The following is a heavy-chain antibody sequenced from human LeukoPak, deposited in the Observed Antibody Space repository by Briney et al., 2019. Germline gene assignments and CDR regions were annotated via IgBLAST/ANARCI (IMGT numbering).Heavy chain of an antibody. D-gene: IGHD6-19*01. V-gene: IGHV3-23*01. Sequence: GGSLRLSCAASGFTFSSYAMGWVRRAPGKGLEWVSSILGGGDNTYYGDSVKGRFTISRDTSDNTLYLQMNGLRAEDTAVYYCAKASSYSSGYYFDYWGQGTLVTVSS. CDR1: GFTFSSYA. CDR2: ILGGGDNT. J-gene: IGHJ4*02. CDR3: AKASSYSSGYYFDY.